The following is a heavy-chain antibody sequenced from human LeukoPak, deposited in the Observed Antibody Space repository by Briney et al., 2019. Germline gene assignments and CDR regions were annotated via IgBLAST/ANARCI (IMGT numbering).Heavy chain of an antibody. D-gene: IGHD3-10*01. J-gene: IGHJ4*02. Sequence: GASVKVSCKASGYTFTSYGISWVRQAPGQGLEWMGRIIPILGIANYAQKFQGRVTITADKSTSTAYMELRSLRSDDTAVYYCARDRGLLWFGELTPPFDYWGQGTLVTVSS. CDR1: GYTFTSYG. V-gene: IGHV1-69*04. CDR3: ARDRGLLWFGELTPPFDY. CDR2: IIPILGIA.